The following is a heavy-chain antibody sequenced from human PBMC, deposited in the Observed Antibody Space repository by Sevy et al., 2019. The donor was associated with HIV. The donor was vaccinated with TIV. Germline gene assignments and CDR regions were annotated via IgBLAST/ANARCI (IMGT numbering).Heavy chain of an antibody. J-gene: IGHJ4*02. CDR1: GFTFSNYA. CDR2: ISSDGSTK. V-gene: IGHV3-30*04. Sequence: GGSLRLSCAASGFTFSNYAMHWVRQVPPGKGLEWVAVISSDGSTKDYADSVKGRLTISRDNSKNTLYLQMNSLRAEDTAVYYCAKSDRMYSSVWYVDYFDSWGQGTLVTVSS. D-gene: IGHD6-19*01. CDR3: AKSDRMYSSVWYVDYFDS.